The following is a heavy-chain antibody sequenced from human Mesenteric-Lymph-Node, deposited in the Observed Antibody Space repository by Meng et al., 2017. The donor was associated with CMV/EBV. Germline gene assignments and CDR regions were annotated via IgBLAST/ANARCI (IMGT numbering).Heavy chain of an antibody. D-gene: IGHD3-3*01. J-gene: IGHJ4*02. CDR3: AHSRYDFWSGYYLDY. Sequence: TLSLTCTVSGSSISSGYYWGWIRQPPGKALEWLALIYWNDDKRYSPSLKSRLTITKDTSKNQVVLTMTNMDPVDTATYYCAHSRYDFWSGYYLDYWGQGTLVTVSS. CDR1: GSSISSGYY. V-gene: IGHV2-5*01. CDR2: IYWNDDK.